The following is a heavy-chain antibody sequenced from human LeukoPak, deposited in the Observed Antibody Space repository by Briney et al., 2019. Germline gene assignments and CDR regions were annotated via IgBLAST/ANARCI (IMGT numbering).Heavy chain of an antibody. CDR2: IWYDGSSK. CDR3: ARDFELSH. D-gene: IGHD3-16*02. J-gene: IGHJ4*02. Sequence: QTGGSLRLSCAASGFTFSSYGMHWVRQALGKGLEWVALIWYDGSSKHYADSVRGRFTISRDNSKNTLYLQMNSLRAEDTAVYYCARDFELSHWGQGTLVTVSS. V-gene: IGHV3-33*01. CDR1: GFTFSSYG.